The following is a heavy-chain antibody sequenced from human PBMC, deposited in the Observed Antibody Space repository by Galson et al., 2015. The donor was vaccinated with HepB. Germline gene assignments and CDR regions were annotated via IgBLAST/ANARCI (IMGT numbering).Heavy chain of an antibody. CDR2: IYHSGST. CDR3: ARGWTSHFDY. CDR1: GYSISSGYY. J-gene: IGHJ4*02. V-gene: IGHV4-38-2*02. Sequence: ETLSLTCTVSGYSISSGYYWGWIRQPPGKGLEWIGSIYHSGSTYYNPSLKSRVTISVDTSKNQFSLKLSSVTAADTAVYYCARGWTSHFDYWGQGTLVTVSS. D-gene: IGHD1-1*01.